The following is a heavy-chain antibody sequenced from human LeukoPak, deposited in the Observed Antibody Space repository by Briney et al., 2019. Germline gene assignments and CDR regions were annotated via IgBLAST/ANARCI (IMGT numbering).Heavy chain of an antibody. D-gene: IGHD3-10*01. J-gene: IGHJ6*03. CDR1: GGSISSGDYY. CDR3: ARVGTKLLWFGELPNYYYYMDV. CDR2: IYYSGST. V-gene: IGHV4-30-4*01. Sequence: SETLSLTCIVSGGSISSGDYYWSWIRQPPGKGLEWIGYIYYSGSTYYNPSLKSRVTISIDTSKNQLSLKLSSATAADTAVYYCARVGTKLLWFGELPNYYYYMDVWGKGTTVTVSS.